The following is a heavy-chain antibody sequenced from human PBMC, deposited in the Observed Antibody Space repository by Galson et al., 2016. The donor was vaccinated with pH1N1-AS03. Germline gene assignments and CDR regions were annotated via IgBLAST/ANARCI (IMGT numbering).Heavy chain of an antibody. CDR2: IYHTGST. Sequence: ETLSLTCTVSGDSTFDYYWNWIRQPPGKGLEWIGSIYHTGSTYYNPSLKSRLTISIDTSKNQFSLNLSSVTAADTALYYCVRSDRVITASNTRPEGGDYRGQGTLVTVSS. CDR3: VRSDRVITASNTRPEGGDY. D-gene: IGHD2-2*01. J-gene: IGHJ4*02. CDR1: GDSTFDYY. V-gene: IGHV4-38-2*02.